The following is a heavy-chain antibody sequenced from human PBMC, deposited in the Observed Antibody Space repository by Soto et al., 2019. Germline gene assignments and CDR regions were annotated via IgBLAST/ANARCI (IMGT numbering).Heavy chain of an antibody. CDR1: GGTISGYY. Sequence: PSETLSLTCSVSGGTISGYYWTWIRQPAGKGLGWIGRIYSSGNTKYNPSLQSRVTMSLDTSNNQFSLRLTSVTAADTAVYYCARGQRFSDWFDPWGQGTSVTVSS. CDR2: IYSSGNT. CDR3: ARGQRFSDWFDP. J-gene: IGHJ5*02. V-gene: IGHV4-4*07. D-gene: IGHD3-3*01.